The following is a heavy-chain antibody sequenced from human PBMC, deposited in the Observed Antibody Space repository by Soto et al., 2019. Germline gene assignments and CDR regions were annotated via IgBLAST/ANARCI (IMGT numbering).Heavy chain of an antibody. CDR2: IYYSGST. CDR1: GGSISSYY. Sequence: PSETLSLTCTVSGGSISSYYWSWIRQPPGKGLEWIGYIYYSGSTNYNPSLKSRVTISVDTSKNQFSLKLSSVTAADTAVYYCARMPITFGGVIVTLFDYWGQGTLVTVSS. D-gene: IGHD3-16*02. V-gene: IGHV4-59*08. J-gene: IGHJ4*02. CDR3: ARMPITFGGVIVTLFDY.